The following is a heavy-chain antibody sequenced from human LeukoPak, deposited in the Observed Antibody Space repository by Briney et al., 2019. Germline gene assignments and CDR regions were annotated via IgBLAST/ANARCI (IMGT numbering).Heavy chain of an antibody. D-gene: IGHD2/OR15-2a*01. V-gene: IGHV3-23*01. CDR3: AKLLLRAFDI. CDR2: ISGSGGST. J-gene: IGHJ3*02. Sequence: GGSLRLSCAASGFIFSSYGMSWVRQAPGKGLEWVSVISGSGGSTYYADSVKGRFTISRDNSKNTLYLQMNSLRAEDTAVYYCAKLLLRAFDIWGQGTMVTVSS. CDR1: GFIFSSYG.